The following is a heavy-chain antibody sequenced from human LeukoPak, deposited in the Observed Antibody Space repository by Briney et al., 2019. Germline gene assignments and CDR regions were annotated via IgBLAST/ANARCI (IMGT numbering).Heavy chain of an antibody. CDR2: ISWNSGSI. V-gene: IGHV3-9*01. D-gene: IGHD3-22*01. J-gene: IGHJ3*02. Sequence: GGSLRLSCAASGFTFSSYAMSWVRQAPGKGLEWVSGISWNSGSIGYADSVKGRFTISRDNAKNSLYLQMNSLRAEDTALYYCAKDLAISDSSLRGDAFDIWGQGTMVTVSS. CDR1: GFTFSSYA. CDR3: AKDLAISDSSLRGDAFDI.